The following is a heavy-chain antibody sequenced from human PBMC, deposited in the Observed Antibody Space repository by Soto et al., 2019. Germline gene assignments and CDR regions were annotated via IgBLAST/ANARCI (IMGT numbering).Heavy chain of an antibody. Sequence: EVQLLESGGCLVQPGGSLRLSCAASGFTFSSYAMSWVRQAPGKGLEWVSAVGGSGSSTYYADSVKGRFTISRDNSKNTLYLEMNSLRAEDTAVYYCAHHQRATARQLGYFDYWGQGTLVTVSS. CDR3: AHHQRATARQLGYFDY. D-gene: IGHD6-6*01. V-gene: IGHV3-23*01. CDR2: VGGSGSST. CDR1: GFTFSSYA. J-gene: IGHJ4*02.